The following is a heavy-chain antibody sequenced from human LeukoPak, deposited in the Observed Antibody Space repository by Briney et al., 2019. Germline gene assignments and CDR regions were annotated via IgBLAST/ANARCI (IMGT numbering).Heavy chain of an antibody. Sequence: GGSLRLSCAASGFTFSSYDMHWVRRATGKGLEWVSAIGTAGDIYYPGPVKGRFTISRENAKNSLYLQMNSLRAGDTAVYYCARAPIGDDWYFDLWGRGTLVTVSS. CDR1: GFTFSSYD. CDR2: IGTAGDI. CDR3: ARAPIGDDWYFDL. J-gene: IGHJ2*01. D-gene: IGHD3-16*01. V-gene: IGHV3-13*01.